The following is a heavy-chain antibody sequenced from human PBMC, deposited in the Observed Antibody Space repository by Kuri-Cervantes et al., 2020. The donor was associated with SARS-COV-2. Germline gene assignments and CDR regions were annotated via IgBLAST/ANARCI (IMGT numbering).Heavy chain of an antibody. CDR3: AGSIATRGAFDS. V-gene: IGHV3-53*01. D-gene: IGHD6-6*01. CDR2: LYSGGRT. CDR1: GYTFSSYW. Sequence: ETLSLTCAASGYTFSSYWMSWVRQAPGKGLEWVSVLYSGGRTDYADSVRGRFTISSDNSKNTLYLQMDGLRAEDTAMYYCAGSIATRGAFDSWGQGTLVTVSS. J-gene: IGHJ4*02.